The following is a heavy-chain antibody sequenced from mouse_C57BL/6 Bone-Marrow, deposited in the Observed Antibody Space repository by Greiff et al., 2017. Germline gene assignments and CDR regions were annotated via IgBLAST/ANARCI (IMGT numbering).Heavy chain of an antibody. D-gene: IGHD6-1*01. Sequence: EVHLVESGGGLVKPGGSLKLSCAASGFTFSDYGMHWVRQAPEKGLEWVAYISSGSSTIYYTDTVKGRFTLSRDNAKNTPFLQMTSLRSEDTAMYYCARASYSDYAMDSWDQGNSATLSS. J-gene: IGHJ4*01. CDR2: ISSGSSTI. CDR3: ARASYSDYAMDS. V-gene: IGHV5-17*01. CDR1: GFTFSDYG.